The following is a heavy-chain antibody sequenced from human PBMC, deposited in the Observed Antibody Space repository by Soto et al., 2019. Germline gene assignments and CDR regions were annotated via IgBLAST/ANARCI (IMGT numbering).Heavy chain of an antibody. CDR3: AAAYYDILSGYPWVPDAFDI. Sequence: SVKVSCKASGFTFTSSAVQWVRQARGQRLEWIGWIVVGSGNTNYAQKFQERVTITRDMSTSTAYMELSSLRSEDTAVYYCAAAYYDILSGYPWVPDAFDIWGQGTMVTVSS. J-gene: IGHJ3*02. D-gene: IGHD3-9*01. CDR2: IVVGSGNT. CDR1: GFTFTSSA. V-gene: IGHV1-58*01.